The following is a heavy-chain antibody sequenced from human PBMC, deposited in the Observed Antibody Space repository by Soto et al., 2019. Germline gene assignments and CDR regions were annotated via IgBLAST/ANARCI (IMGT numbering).Heavy chain of an antibody. CDR1: GYIFTSNV. CDR3: ARDHPYPGSSWFFFDL. V-gene: IGHV1-3*01. Sequence: ASVKVSCKASGYIFTSNVMHWVREAPGQRLEWMGWINAGNGNTKYSQKFQGRVTITRDTPASTAFMELSSLRSEDTAVYYCARDHPYPGSSWFFFDLWGQGTLVTVSS. CDR2: INAGNGNT. J-gene: IGHJ4*02. D-gene: IGHD6-13*01.